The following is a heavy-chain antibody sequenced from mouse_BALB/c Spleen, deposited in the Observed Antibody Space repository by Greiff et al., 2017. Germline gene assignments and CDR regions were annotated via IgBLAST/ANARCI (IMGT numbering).Heavy chain of an antibody. D-gene: IGHD1-2*01. CDR2: IWAGGST. CDR3: ARDSITTATFAY. CDR1: GFSLTSYG. Sequence: VQLKESGPGLVAPSQSLSITCTVSGFSLTSYGIHWVRQPPGKGLEWLGVIWAGGSTNYNSALMSRLSISKDNSKSQVFLKMNSLQTDDTAMYYCARDSITTATFAYWGQGTLVTVSA. V-gene: IGHV2-9*02. J-gene: IGHJ3*01.